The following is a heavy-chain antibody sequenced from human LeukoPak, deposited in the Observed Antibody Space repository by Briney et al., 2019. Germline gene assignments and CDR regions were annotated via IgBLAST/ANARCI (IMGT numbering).Heavy chain of an antibody. D-gene: IGHD3-22*01. CDR1: GFSFSSYG. V-gene: IGHV3-30*02. CDR2: MRSDGSTK. Sequence: GGSLRLSCAASGFSFSSYGMHWVRQAPGKGLEWVAYMRSDGSTKYYADSVKGRFTISRDNSKNTLYLQMNSLRPEDTAVYYCAKGYDSSGYYLDHWGQGTMVTVSS. J-gene: IGHJ3*01. CDR3: AKGYDSSGYYLDH.